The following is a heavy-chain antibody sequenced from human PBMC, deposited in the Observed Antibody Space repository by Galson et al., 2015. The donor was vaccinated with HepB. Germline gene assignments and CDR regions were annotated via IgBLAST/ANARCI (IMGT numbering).Heavy chain of an antibody. D-gene: IGHD3-22*01. CDR2: IKQDGSEK. Sequence: SLRLSCAASGFTFSSYWMSWVRQAPGKGLEWVANIKQDGSEKYYVDSVKGRFTISRDNAKNSLYLQMNSLRAEDTALYYCARDRDSSVHHGLDYWGQGTLVTVSS. CDR3: ARDRDSSVHHGLDY. J-gene: IGHJ4*02. CDR1: GFTFSSYW. V-gene: IGHV3-7*03.